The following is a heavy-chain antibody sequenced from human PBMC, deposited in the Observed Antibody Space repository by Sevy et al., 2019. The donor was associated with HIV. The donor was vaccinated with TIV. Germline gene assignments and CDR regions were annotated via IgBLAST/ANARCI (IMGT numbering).Heavy chain of an antibody. Sequence: GGSLRLSCAASGFVFSDYWMSWVRQAPGKGLEWVANIKRDGSEKYYVASVKGRFTISRDNAKNSLYLQMNSLRGEDTAVYYCARDCSSATCLWGMDVWGQGTMVTVSS. J-gene: IGHJ6*02. V-gene: IGHV3-7*03. CDR1: GFVFSDYW. CDR3: ARDCSSATCLWGMDV. CDR2: IKRDGSEK. D-gene: IGHD2-2*01.